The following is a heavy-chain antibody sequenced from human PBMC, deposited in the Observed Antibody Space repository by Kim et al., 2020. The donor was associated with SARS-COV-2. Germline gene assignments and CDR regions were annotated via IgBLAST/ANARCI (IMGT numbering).Heavy chain of an antibody. V-gene: IGHV4-59*01. Sequence: SETLSLTCTVSSDSISSYYWSWIRQPPGKGLEWIGYIYYSGSTNYNPSLQSRVTISVDTSKTQLSLKMSSVTAADTAVYYCAREGTAARRPYFYMDVWGKGTTVTVSS. D-gene: IGHD6-6*01. CDR3: AREGTAARRPYFYMDV. CDR2: IYYSGST. J-gene: IGHJ6*03. CDR1: SDSISSYY.